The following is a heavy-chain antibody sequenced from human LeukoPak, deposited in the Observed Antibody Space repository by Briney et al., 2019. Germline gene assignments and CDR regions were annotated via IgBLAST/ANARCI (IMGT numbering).Heavy chain of an antibody. CDR3: AIMHGYYDGSGFWVQ. CDR2: ISPSGDRT. Sequence: PGGSLRLSCAASGFTFSSYAMSWVRQAPGKGLEWVSFISPSGDRTSNADSVEGRFTISRDNTRNTLYLQMNSLRDGDTGVYYCAIMHGYYDGSGFWVQWGQGTLVTVSS. J-gene: IGHJ4*02. D-gene: IGHD3-22*01. CDR1: GFTFSSYA. V-gene: IGHV3-23*01.